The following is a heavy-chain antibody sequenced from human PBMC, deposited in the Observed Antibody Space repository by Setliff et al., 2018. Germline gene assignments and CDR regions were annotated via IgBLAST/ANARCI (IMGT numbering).Heavy chain of an antibody. CDR2: IYHSGST. D-gene: IGHD1-20*01. CDR1: GYSISSGYY. J-gene: IGHJ4*02. Sequence: SETLSLTCAVSGYSISSGYYWGWIRQPPGKGLEWIGSIYHSGSTYYNPSLKSRVTISVDTSKNQFSLKLTSVTAADTAVYYCASGLNWLSSTEFDYWGQGTLVTVS. CDR3: ASGLNWLSSTEFDY. V-gene: IGHV4-38-2*01.